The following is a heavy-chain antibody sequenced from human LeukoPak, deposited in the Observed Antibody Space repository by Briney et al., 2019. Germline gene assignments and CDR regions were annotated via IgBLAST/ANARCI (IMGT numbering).Heavy chain of an antibody. V-gene: IGHV3-74*01. CDR3: AREEHSYGYGY. Sequence: GGSLRLSFSLSGFTASSYWMHWVRQAPPKGLLWVLRINIDVRSTSYAHSAKGRVTISRDNAKNTLYLKMNSMRAEDTAVYYCAREEHSYGYGYWGQGTLVTVSS. CDR2: INIDVRST. J-gene: IGHJ4*02. CDR1: GFTASSYW. D-gene: IGHD5-18*01.